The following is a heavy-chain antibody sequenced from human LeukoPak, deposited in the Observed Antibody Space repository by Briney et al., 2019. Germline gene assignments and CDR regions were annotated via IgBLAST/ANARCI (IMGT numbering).Heavy chain of an antibody. CDR2: ISSSSSYI. D-gene: IGHD1-26*01. CDR1: GFTFSSYS. Sequence: KSGGSLRLSCAASGFTFSSYSMNWVRQAPGKGLEGVSSISSSSSYIYYADSVKGRFTISRDNAKNSLYLQMNSLSAEDTAVYYCARVASGSYSYYYYYGMDVWGQGTTVTVSS. V-gene: IGHV3-21*01. CDR3: ARVASGSYSYYYYYGMDV. J-gene: IGHJ6*02.